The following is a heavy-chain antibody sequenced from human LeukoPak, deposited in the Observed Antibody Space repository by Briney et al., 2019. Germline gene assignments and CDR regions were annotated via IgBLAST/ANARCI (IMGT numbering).Heavy chain of an antibody. D-gene: IGHD3-22*01. V-gene: IGHV1-8*01. CDR1: GYTFTSYD. J-gene: IGHJ4*02. CDR3: ARGLVDYYDSSIDY. Sequence: ASVKVSCKASGYTFTSYDINWVRQATGQGLEWMGWMNPNSGNTGYAQKFQGRVTMTRNTSISTAYMELSSLRSEDTAVYYCARGLVDYYDSSIDYWGQGTLVTVSS. CDR2: MNPNSGNT.